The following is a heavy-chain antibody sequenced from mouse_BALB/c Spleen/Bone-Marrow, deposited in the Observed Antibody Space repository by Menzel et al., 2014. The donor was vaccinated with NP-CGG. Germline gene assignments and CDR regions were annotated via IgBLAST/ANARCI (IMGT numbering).Heavy chain of an antibody. CDR2: ISTGGTYT. V-gene: IGHV5-6-4*01. CDR3: SRGYGNCFDY. CDR1: GFTFSSSI. J-gene: IGHJ2*01. Sequence: DVKLVESGGGLVKPGGSLKLPCSASGFTFSSSIMSWVRQTPEKRLEWVATISTGGTYTYYPDSVKGRFTISRDNAKNTLYLQMSSLKSEDTAMYYCSRGYGNCFDYWGQGTTLTVSS. D-gene: IGHD2-10*02.